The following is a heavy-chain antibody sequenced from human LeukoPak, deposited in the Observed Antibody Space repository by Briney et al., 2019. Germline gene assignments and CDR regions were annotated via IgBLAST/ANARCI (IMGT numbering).Heavy chain of an antibody. CDR2: LNYSGST. CDR1: GGSFTSYY. J-gene: IGHJ4*02. Sequence: SETLSLTCTVSGGSFTSYYWSWIRQPPGKEMDWIGFLNYSGSTMYNPSLKSRVTISVDTSKKQISLKLSSVTAADTAVYFCASFHGAHTSFDHWGQGALVTVSS. CDR3: ASFHGAHTSFDH. V-gene: IGHV4-59*01.